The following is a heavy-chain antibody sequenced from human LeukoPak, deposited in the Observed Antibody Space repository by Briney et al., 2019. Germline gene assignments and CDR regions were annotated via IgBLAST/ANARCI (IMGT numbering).Heavy chain of an antibody. CDR2: INHSGST. CDR1: GGSFSGYY. J-gene: IGHJ4*02. CDR3: ARGWERYCSGGSCYDFDY. Sequence: PSETLSLTCAVYGGSFSGYYWSWIRQPPGKGLEWIGEINHSGSTNYNPSLKSRVTISVDTSKNQFSLKLSSVTAADTAVYYCARGWERYCSGGSCYDFDYWGQGTLVTVSS. D-gene: IGHD2-15*01. V-gene: IGHV4-34*01.